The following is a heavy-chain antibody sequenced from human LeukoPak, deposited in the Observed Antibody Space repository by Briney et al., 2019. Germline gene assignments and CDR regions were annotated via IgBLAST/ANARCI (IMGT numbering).Heavy chain of an antibody. D-gene: IGHD1-26*01. CDR3: ARVGRVVGATRSVYFDY. J-gene: IGHJ4*02. CDR2: INAGNGNT. V-gene: IGHV1-3*01. CDR1: GYTFTSYA. Sequence: ASVTVSCTASGYTFTSYAMHWVRQAPGQRLEWMRWINAGNGNTKYSQKFQGRVTITRDTSASTAYMELSSLRSEDTAVYYCARVGRVVGATRSVYFDYWGQGTLVTVSS.